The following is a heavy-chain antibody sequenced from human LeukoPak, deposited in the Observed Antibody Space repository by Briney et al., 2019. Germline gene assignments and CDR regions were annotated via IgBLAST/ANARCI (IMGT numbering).Heavy chain of an antibody. CDR2: TYYRSKWYN. J-gene: IGHJ4*02. D-gene: IGHD6-13*01. Sequence: SQTLSLTCAISGDSVSSNSAAWNWIRQSPSRGLEWLGRTYYRSKWYNDYAVSVKSRITINPDTSKNQFSLQLNSVTPEDTAVYYCARDGVSSSWAREYYFDYWGQGTLVTVSS. CDR1: GDSVSSNSAA. CDR3: ARDGVSSSWAREYYFDY. V-gene: IGHV6-1*01.